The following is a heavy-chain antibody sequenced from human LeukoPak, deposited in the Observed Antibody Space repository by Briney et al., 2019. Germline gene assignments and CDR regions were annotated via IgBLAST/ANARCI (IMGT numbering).Heavy chain of an antibody. CDR2: IDPASGGT. CDR3: ARVPGPYTTSRFDF. CDR1: GYTFSAHY. J-gene: IGHJ4*02. V-gene: IGHV1-2*02. D-gene: IGHD2-2*02. Sequence: GASVRVSCKTSGYTFSAHYLHWVRQAPGQRPEWVGRIDPASGGTLYAQKFQGRVTVTRDTSTTTVDMELSGLRSDDTAVYYCARVPGPYTTSRFDFWGQGTLVTVSS.